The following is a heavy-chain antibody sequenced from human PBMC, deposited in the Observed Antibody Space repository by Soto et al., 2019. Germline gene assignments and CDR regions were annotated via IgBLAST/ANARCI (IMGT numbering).Heavy chain of an antibody. V-gene: IGHV4-39*01. CDR2: IYYSGST. D-gene: IGHD3-10*01. CDR3: ASQPRGLTMVRGVISYYYYYGMDV. J-gene: IGHJ6*02. Sequence: SETLSLTCTVSGGSISSSSYYWGWIRQPPGKGLEWIGSIYYSGSTYYNPSLKSRVTISVDTSKNQFSLKLSSVTAADTAVYYCASQPRGLTMVRGVISYYYYYGMDVWGQGTTVTVSS. CDR1: GGSISSSSYY.